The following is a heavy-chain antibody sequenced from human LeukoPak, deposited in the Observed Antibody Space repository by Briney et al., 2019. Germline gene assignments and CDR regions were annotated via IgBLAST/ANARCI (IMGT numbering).Heavy chain of an antibody. D-gene: IGHD3-10*01. Sequence: SGTLSLTCAVSGGSISSSNWWSWVRQPPGKGLEWIGEIYHSGSTNYNPSLKSRVTISVDTSKNQFSLKLSSVTAADTAVYYCARAPSRSGSYYPYFDYWGQGTLVTVSS. V-gene: IGHV4-4*02. CDR2: IYHSGST. CDR1: GGSISSSNW. CDR3: ARAPSRSGSYYPYFDY. J-gene: IGHJ4*02.